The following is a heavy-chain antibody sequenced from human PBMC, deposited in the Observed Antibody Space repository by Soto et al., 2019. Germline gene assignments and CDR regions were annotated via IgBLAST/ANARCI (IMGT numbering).Heavy chain of an antibody. CDR2: INAGNGNT. V-gene: IGHV1-3*01. J-gene: IGHJ4*02. D-gene: IGHD3-10*01. CDR1: GYTFTNYA. Sequence: ASVKVSCKASGYTFTNYAMHWVRQAPGQRLEWMGWINAGNGNTKYSQKFQGRVTITRDTSASTAYMELSSLRSEDTAVYYCESGPGGPDAPGEFWGKGTLVPVSS. CDR3: ESGPGGPDAPGEF.